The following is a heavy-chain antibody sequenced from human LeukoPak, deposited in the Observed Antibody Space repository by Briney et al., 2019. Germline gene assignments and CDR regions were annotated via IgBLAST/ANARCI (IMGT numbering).Heavy chain of an antibody. J-gene: IGHJ4*02. Sequence: GGSLRLSCAASGFTFSSYWIGWVRQAPGKGLEWVANIKQDGSEKYYVDSVKGRFTISRDNAKNSLYLQMNSLRAEDTAVYYCASDLYWGQGTLVTVSS. CDR3: ASDLY. V-gene: IGHV3-7*01. CDR1: GFTFSSYW. CDR2: IKQDGSEK.